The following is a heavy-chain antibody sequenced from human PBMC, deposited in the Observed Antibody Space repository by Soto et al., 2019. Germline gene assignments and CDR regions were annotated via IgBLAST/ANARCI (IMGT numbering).Heavy chain of an antibody. CDR3: ARGRYGDY. J-gene: IGHJ4*02. CDR2: ISAHNGNT. Sequence: QVHLVQSGAEVKKPGASVKVSCKASGYTFTSYDITWVRQAPGQGREWMGWISAHNGNTDYAQKLQDRVIVTRDTSTRPAYLELRSMISVGTAVYYCARGRYGDYWGQGPLVSVSS. V-gene: IGHV1-18*01. D-gene: IGHD1-1*01. CDR1: GYTFTSYD.